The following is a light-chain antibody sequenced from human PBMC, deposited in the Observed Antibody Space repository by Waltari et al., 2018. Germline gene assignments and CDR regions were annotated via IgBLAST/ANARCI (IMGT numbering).Light chain of an antibody. CDR3: QQSYSPPFT. J-gene: IGKJ5*01. Sequence: DIQMTQSPSSLSTSVGDRVTITFRASRGIDSYLNWYQQRPGRAPKLLIYDAYTLQREVPTRCSGGGIGTDFTLTINNLQPEDFATYFCQQSYSPPFTFGQGTRLEI. V-gene: IGKV1-39*01. CDR2: DAY. CDR1: RGIDSY.